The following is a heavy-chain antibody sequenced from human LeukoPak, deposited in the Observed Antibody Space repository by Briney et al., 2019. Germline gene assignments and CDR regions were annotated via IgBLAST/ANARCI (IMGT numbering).Heavy chain of an antibody. CDR2: ISSSSSYI. V-gene: IGHV3-21*01. CDR3: ARDRAVGATTGLDY. D-gene: IGHD1-26*01. J-gene: IGHJ4*02. CDR1: GFTFSSYS. Sequence: PGGSLRLSCAASGFTFSSYSMNWVRQAPGKGLEWVSSISSSSSYIYYADSVKGRFTISRDNAKNSLYLQMNSLRAEDTAVYYCARDRAVGATTGLDYWGQGTLVTVSS.